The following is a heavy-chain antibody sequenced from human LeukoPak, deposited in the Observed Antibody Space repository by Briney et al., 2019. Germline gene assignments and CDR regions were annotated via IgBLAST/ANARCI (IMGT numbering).Heavy chain of an antibody. CDR2: IYYSGST. Sequence: KPSETLSLTCTVSGGSISSSSYYWGWIRQPPGKGLEWIGSIYYSGSTYYNPSLKSRVTISVDTSKNQFSLKLSSVTAADTAVYYCARLRYSYRRFDYWGQGTLVTVSS. J-gene: IGHJ4*02. V-gene: IGHV4-39*01. D-gene: IGHD5-18*01. CDR3: ARLRYSYRRFDY. CDR1: GGSISSSSYY.